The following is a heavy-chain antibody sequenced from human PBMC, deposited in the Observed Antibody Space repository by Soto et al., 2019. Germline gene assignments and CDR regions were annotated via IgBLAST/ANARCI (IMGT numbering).Heavy chain of an antibody. V-gene: IGHV5-51*01. J-gene: IGHJ6*01. CDR1: GYTFTDYW. Sequence: PGESLKISCKGSGYTFTDYWIGWVRQLPGKGLEWMGIIYPGDSDTRYSPSFQGHVTITVDKSTSTAYLQWNTLKASDTAMYYCARYISSFRCYCCAQDVWGQGTSVTVSS. CDR3: ARYISSFRCYCCAQDV. CDR2: IYPGDSDT. D-gene: IGHD2-2*01.